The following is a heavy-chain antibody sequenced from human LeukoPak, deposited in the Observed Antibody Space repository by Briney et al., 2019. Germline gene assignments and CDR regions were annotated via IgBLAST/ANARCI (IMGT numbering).Heavy chain of an antibody. V-gene: IGHV3-53*01. D-gene: IGHD6-13*01. Sequence: GGSLRLSCAASGFTVSDNYMSWVRQAPGKGLEWVSVMYSRGDTYYANSVKGRFTFSRDISKNTLYLQMDGLRNEDTTMYYCARDAPQVPAAGVLASWGQGTLVIVSS. CDR3: ARDAPQVPAAGVLAS. J-gene: IGHJ5*02. CDR2: MYSRGDT. CDR1: GFTVSDNY.